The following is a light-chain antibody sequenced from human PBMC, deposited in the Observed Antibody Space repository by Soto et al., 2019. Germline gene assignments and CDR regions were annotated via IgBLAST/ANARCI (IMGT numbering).Light chain of an antibody. CDR2: DAS. V-gene: IGKV3-11*01. CDR1: QSISTY. J-gene: IGKJ4*01. CDR3: QQRSSCPLT. Sequence: ILLEQRPGNQCRSRGATSHLPRRASQSISTYLAWYQQKPGQAPRLLIYDASYRATGIPARFSGSWSGTDFTLTISSLEPEDFAVYYCQQRSSCPLTFGGGTKVDIK.